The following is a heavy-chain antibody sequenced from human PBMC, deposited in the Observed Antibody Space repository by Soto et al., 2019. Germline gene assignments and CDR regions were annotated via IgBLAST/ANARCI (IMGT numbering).Heavy chain of an antibody. CDR3: AKGWLYSGSSLYYYYGMDV. J-gene: IGHJ6*02. V-gene: IGHV3-30*18. CDR1: GFTFSSYG. Sequence: QVQLVESGGGVVQPGRSLRLSCAASGFTFSSYGMHWVRQAPGKGLEWVAVISYDGSNKYYADSVKGRFTISRDNSKNSLYLQMNSLRAEDTAVYYCAKGWLYSGSSLYYYYGMDVWGQGTTVTVSS. CDR2: ISYDGSNK. D-gene: IGHD6-6*01.